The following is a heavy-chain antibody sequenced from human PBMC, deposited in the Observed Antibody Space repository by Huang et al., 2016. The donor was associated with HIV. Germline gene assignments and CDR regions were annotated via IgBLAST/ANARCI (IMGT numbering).Heavy chain of an antibody. D-gene: IGHD6-19*01. CDR3: ATSSSGGGWYPDL. V-gene: IGHV4-34*01. CDR2: GSHGGSG. J-gene: IGHJ2*01. CDR1: AESLRGYY. Sequence: QVQLQQWGAGLLKPSETLSLTCGVSAESLRGYYWNWHRRSPEKGLEWIGEGSHGGSGKYNPALESRVIISGDKAKKKVSLKLTSVTAADTAVYYCATSSSGGGWYPDLWGRGTRVIVSS.